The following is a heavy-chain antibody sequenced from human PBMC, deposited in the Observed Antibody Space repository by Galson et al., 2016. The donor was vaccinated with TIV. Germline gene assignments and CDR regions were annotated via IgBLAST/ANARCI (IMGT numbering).Heavy chain of an antibody. CDR2: IIPLFGEA. V-gene: IGHV1-69*13. D-gene: IGHD5-18*01. CDR1: GGTFSSFV. J-gene: IGHJ6*02. Sequence: SVKVSCKASGGTFSSFVVTWVRQAPGQGLEWVGGIIPLFGEAHYAQKVQGRVTISADESTSTVYMELRRLRSGDTAVYYCAKCRNTAIDTYYYYYGLDVWGQGTTVTVSS. CDR3: AKCRNTAIDTYYYYYGLDV.